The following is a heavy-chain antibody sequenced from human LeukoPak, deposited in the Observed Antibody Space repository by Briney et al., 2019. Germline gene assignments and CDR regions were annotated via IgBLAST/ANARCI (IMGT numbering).Heavy chain of an antibody. CDR2: IYYSGST. V-gene: IGHV4-31*03. D-gene: IGHD2-21*02. CDR1: GGSISSGGYY. Sequence: SETLSLTCTVSGGSISSGGYYWSWIRQHPGKGLEWIGYIYYSGSTYYNPSLKSRVTISVDTSKNQFSLKLSSVTAADTAVYYCAREALQDCGGDCYPTLFDYRGQGTLVTVSS. CDR3: AREALQDCGGDCYPTLFDY. J-gene: IGHJ4*02.